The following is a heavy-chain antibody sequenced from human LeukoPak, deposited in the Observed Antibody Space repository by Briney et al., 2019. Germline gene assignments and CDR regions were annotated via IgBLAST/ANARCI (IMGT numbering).Heavy chain of an antibody. D-gene: IGHD4-23*01. CDR1: GFTFSSYG. V-gene: IGHV3-23*01. J-gene: IGHJ2*01. Sequence: GGSLRLSCAVSGFTFSSYGMSWVCQAPGKGLEWVSAISGSGDSTYYADSVKGRFTISRDNSKNTLYLQMNSLRAEDTAVYYCARVGARGGKRTPENWYFDLWGRGTLVTVSS. CDR3: ARVGARGGKRTPENWYFDL. CDR2: ISGSGDST.